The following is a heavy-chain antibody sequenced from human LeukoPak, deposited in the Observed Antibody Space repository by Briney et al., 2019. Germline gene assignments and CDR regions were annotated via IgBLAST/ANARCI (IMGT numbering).Heavy chain of an antibody. Sequence: PGGSLRLSCAASGFPLVDYPRHWVPQAPGRGVGGVLGISWNSGTKGYADSVKGRFTISRDNAKNSLYLQMNSLRAEGTALYYCAKDKAPYYYYMDVWGKGTTVTVSS. J-gene: IGHJ6*03. V-gene: IGHV3-9*01. CDR3: AKDKAPYYYYMDV. CDR2: ISWNSGTK. CDR1: GFPLVDYP.